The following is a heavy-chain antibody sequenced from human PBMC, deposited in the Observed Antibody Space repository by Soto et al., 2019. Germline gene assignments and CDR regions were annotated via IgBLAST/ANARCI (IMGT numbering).Heavy chain of an antibody. CDR2: IYYSGST. Sequence: QVQLQESGPGLVKPSQTLSLTCTVSGGSISSGGYYWSWIRQHPGKGLEWIGYIYYSGSTYYNPSLKSRVTISVDTSKNQFSLKLSSVTAADTAVYYCARERERALPFLCSGGSCGEALFDYWGQGTLVTVSS. D-gene: IGHD2-15*01. V-gene: IGHV4-31*03. CDR1: GGSISSGGYY. J-gene: IGHJ4*02. CDR3: ARERERALPFLCSGGSCGEALFDY.